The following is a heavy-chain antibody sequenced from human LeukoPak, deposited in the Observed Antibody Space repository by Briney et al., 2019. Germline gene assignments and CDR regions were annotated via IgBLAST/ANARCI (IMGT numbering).Heavy chain of an antibody. J-gene: IGHJ6*02. CDR3: ARVRSGSSAGNYGMDV. CDR2: INSDGSST. V-gene: IGHV3-74*01. Sequence: GGSLRLSCAASGFTFSSYWMHWVRQAPGKGLVWDSRINSDGSSTSYADSVKGRFTISRDNAKNTLYLQMNSLRAEDTAVYYCARVRSGSSAGNYGMDVWGQGTTVTVSS. CDR1: GFTFSSYW. D-gene: IGHD1-26*01.